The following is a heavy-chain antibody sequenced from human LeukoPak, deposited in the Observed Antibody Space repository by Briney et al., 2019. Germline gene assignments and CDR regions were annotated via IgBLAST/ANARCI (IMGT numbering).Heavy chain of an antibody. Sequence: GGSLRLSCAASGFTFSSYGMDWVRQAPGKGLEWVAFIRYDGGNKYYADSVKGRFTIPRDNSKNTLYLQMNSLRAEDTAVYYCAKDPQFYDFWSGYKNYFDYWGQGTLVTVSS. CDR2: IRYDGGNK. CDR1: GFTFSSYG. CDR3: AKDPQFYDFWSGYKNYFDY. V-gene: IGHV3-30*02. D-gene: IGHD3-3*01. J-gene: IGHJ4*02.